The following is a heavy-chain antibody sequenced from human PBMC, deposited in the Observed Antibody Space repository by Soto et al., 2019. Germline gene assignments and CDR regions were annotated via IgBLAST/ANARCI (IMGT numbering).Heavy chain of an antibody. D-gene: IGHD3-10*01. Sequence: QITLKESGPTLMKPTQTLTLTCTFSGFSLSTSGVGVGWIRQPPGKALEWLALIYWDDDKRYSPSLKSRLTITKDTSKNQVVLTMTNMDPADTATYYCAHSRGSWFGEGMHYYDGMDVWGQGTTVTVSS. V-gene: IGHV2-5*02. CDR1: GFSLSTSGVG. CDR2: IYWDDDK. J-gene: IGHJ6*02. CDR3: AHSRGSWFGEGMHYYDGMDV.